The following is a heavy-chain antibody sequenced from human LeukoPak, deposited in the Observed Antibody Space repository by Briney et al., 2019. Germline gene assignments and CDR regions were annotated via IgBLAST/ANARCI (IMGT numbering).Heavy chain of an antibody. V-gene: IGHV3-23*01. J-gene: IGHJ4*02. CDR3: AKRQVVGDGGFDY. D-gene: IGHD6-19*01. CDR2: ISGSGGGT. Sequence: PGGSLRLSCAASGLTFSSYAMSWGRQAPGKGLEWVSAISGSGGGTYYADSVKGRFTISRDNSKNTLYLQVNSLRAEDTAVYYRAKRQVVGDGGFDYWGQGTLVTVSS. CDR1: GLTFSSYA.